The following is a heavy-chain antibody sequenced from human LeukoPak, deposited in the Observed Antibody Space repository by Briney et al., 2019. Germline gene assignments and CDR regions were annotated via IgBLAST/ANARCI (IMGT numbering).Heavy chain of an antibody. Sequence: SETLSLTCTVSGGSTSSYNWSWIRQPPGKGLEWIGYIYATGSTNYTHSLKSRVTISVVTSKNQFSLNLRSVTSADTAVYYCARHGSVRSPLGPWGQGTLVTVSS. CDR1: GGSTSSYN. J-gene: IGHJ5*02. CDR3: ARHGSVRSPLGP. D-gene: IGHD3-10*01. V-gene: IGHV4-4*09. CDR2: IYATGST.